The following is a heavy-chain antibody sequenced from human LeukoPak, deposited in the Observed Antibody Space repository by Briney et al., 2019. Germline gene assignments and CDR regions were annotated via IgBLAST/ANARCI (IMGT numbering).Heavy chain of an antibody. Sequence: GGSLRLSCAASGFTFSSYAMSWVRQAPGKGLEWVSAISGSGGSTYYADSVKGRFTISRDNSKNTLYLQMNSLRAEDAAVYYCAKPLRYSGYEEFDYWGQGTLVTVSS. CDR2: ISGSGGST. J-gene: IGHJ4*02. D-gene: IGHD5-12*01. CDR3: AKPLRYSGYEEFDY. V-gene: IGHV3-23*01. CDR1: GFTFSSYA.